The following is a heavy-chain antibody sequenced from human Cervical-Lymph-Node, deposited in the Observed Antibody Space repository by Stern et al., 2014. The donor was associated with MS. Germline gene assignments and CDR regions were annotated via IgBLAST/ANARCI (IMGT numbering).Heavy chain of an antibody. D-gene: IGHD3-10*01. CDR2: LHYNGNA. V-gene: IGHV4-39*01. CDR1: GGSVGSSSFH. J-gene: IGHJ4*02. Sequence: QVQLQESGPGLVKPSETLSLTCTVSGGSVGSSSFHWGWIRQSPGKGLEWIGTLHYNGNAFYNPSLKSRVTISINTPRNQLSLKMPSVTAADTAVYYCARNDAWFRNFDFWGQGTLLTVAS. CDR3: ARNDAWFRNFDF.